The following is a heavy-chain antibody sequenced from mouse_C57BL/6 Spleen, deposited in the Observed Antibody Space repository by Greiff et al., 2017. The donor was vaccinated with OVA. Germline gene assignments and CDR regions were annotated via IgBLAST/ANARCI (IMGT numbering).Heavy chain of an antibody. CDR2: INPNNGGT. V-gene: IGHV1-22*01. CDR3: ARFHYYGSRGYVDV. CDR1: GYTFTDYN. Sequence: EVQLQQSGPELVKPGASVKMSCKASGYTFTDYNMHWVKQSHGKSLEWIGYINPNNGGTSYNQKFKGKATLTVNKSSSTAYMELRSLTSEDSAVYYCARFHYYGSRGYVDVWGTGTTVTVSS. J-gene: IGHJ1*03. D-gene: IGHD1-1*01.